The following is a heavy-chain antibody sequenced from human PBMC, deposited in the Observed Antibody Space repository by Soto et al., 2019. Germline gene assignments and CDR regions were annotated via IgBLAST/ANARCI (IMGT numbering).Heavy chain of an antibody. CDR3: AKEFWSGPFDY. Sequence: QVQLVESGGGVVQPGRSLRLSCAASGFTFSSYGMHWVRQAPGKGLEWVAVIWNDGSNKYYADSVKGRCTISRDNSKNTLYLQMTSLRAGDTAVYYCAKEFWSGPFDYWGQGTLVTVSS. CDR2: IWNDGSNK. J-gene: IGHJ4*02. V-gene: IGHV3-33*06. CDR1: GFTFSSYG. D-gene: IGHD3-3*01.